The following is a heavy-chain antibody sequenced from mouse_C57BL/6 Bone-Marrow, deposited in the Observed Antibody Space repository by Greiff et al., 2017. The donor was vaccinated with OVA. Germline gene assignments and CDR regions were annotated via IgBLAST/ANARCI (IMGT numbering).Heavy chain of an antibody. Sequence: EVKLVESGPGLVKPSQSLSLTCSVTGYSITSGYYWNWIRQFPGNKLEWMGYISYDGSNNYNPSLKNRISITRDTSKNQFFLKLNSVTTEDTATYYCARVRNYEGFAYWGQGTLVTVSA. CDR3: ARVRNYEGFAY. CDR2: ISYDGSN. D-gene: IGHD2-1*01. J-gene: IGHJ3*01. CDR1: GYSITSGYY. V-gene: IGHV3-6*01.